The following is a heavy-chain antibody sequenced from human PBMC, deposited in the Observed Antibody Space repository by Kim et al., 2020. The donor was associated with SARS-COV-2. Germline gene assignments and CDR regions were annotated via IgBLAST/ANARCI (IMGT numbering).Heavy chain of an antibody. J-gene: IGHJ5*02. Sequence: ASVKVSCKASGYTFTGYYMHWVRQAPGQGLEWMGWINPNSGGTNYAQKFQGRVTMTRDTSISTAYMGLSSLRSDDTAVYYCAGAYDSSGYYYVRWFDPWGQGTLVTVSS. CDR2: INPNSGGT. CDR3: AGAYDSSGYYYVRWFDP. V-gene: IGHV1-2*02. CDR1: GYTFTGYY. D-gene: IGHD3-22*01.